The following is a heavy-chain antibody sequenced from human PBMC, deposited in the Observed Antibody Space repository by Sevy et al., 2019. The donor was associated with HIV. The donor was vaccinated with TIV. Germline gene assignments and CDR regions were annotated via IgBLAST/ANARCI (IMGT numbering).Heavy chain of an antibody. V-gene: IGHV3-23*01. CDR2: ISGSGGST. Sequence: GGSLRLSCAASVFTFSSYARSWVRQAPGKGLEWVSAISGSGGSTYYADSVKGRFTISRDNSKNTLYLQMNSLRAEDTAVYYCASHQRIQLWRFDYWGQGTLVTVSS. CDR3: ASHQRIQLWRFDY. CDR1: VFTFSSYA. D-gene: IGHD5-18*01. J-gene: IGHJ4*02.